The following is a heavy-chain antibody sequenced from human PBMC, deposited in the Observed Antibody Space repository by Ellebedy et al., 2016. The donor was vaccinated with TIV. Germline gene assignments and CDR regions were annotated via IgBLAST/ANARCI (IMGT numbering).Heavy chain of an antibody. Sequence: GGSLRLSXAASGFSFSWHWMHWVRQAPGKGLVWVSRINNDGTATTYADSVKGRFTISRDNAKDTLYLQMNSLRVEDTAVYYCARRGRGPVGFGYWGQGTLVTVSS. CDR3: ARRGRGPVGFGY. CDR1: GFSFSWHW. J-gene: IGHJ4*02. D-gene: IGHD3-10*01. CDR2: INNDGTAT. V-gene: IGHV3-74*01.